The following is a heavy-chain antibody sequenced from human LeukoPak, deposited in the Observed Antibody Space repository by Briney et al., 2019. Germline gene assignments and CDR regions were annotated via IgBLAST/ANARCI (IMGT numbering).Heavy chain of an antibody. V-gene: IGHV1-69*13. CDR1: GGTFSSYA. J-gene: IGHJ4*02. Sequence: SVKVSCKASGGTFSSYAISWVRQAPGQGLEWMGGIIPIFGTANYAQKFQGRVTITADESTSTAYMELSSLRSEDTAVYYCARALSGGSYFDALHYWGQGTLVTVSS. CDR3: ARALSGGSYFDALHY. D-gene: IGHD2-15*01. CDR2: IIPIFGTA.